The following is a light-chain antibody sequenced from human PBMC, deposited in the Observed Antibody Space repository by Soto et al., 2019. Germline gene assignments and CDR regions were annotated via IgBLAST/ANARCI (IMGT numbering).Light chain of an antibody. J-gene: IGLJ2*01. CDR3: SSYTTNNAHV. CDR1: SSNIGSNT. Sequence: QSVLTQPLSVSASPGQRVTISCSGGSSNIGSNTVAWYQHLPGTAPPRLIFTAGQRPSGVPGRFSGSKSGTSASLAISGLQSEDEGDYFCSSYTTNNAHVFGGGTKLTVL. CDR2: TAG. V-gene: IGLV1-44*01.